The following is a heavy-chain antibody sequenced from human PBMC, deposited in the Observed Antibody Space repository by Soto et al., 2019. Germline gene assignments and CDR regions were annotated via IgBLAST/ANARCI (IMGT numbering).Heavy chain of an antibody. CDR3: ARGLYYDFWSGYYFNSLSEEGIDY. CDR1: GFTFSSYA. D-gene: IGHD3-3*01. Sequence: EVQLLESGGGLVQPGGSLRLSCAASGFTFSSYAMSWVRQAPGKGLEWVSAISGSGGSTYYADSVKGRFTISRDNAKNSLYLQMNSLRAEDTAVYYCARGLYYDFWSGYYFNSLSEEGIDYWGQGTLVTVSS. V-gene: IGHV3-23*01. J-gene: IGHJ4*02. CDR2: ISGSGGST.